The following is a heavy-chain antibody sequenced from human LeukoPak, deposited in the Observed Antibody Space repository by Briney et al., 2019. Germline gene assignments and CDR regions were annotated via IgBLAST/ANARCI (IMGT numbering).Heavy chain of an antibody. D-gene: IGHD4-17*01. CDR2: IYYSGST. Sequence: SENLSLTCTVSGGSISSYYWSWIRQPPGKGLEWIGYIYYSGSTNYNPSLKSRVTISVDTSKNQFSLKLSSVTAADTAVYYCARGDLYGDYHYWGQGTLVTVSS. J-gene: IGHJ4*02. CDR1: GGSISSYY. V-gene: IGHV4-59*01. CDR3: ARGDLYGDYHY.